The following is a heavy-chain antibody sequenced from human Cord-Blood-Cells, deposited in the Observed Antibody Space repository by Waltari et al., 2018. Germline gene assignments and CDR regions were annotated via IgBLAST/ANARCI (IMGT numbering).Heavy chain of an antibody. CDR3: ASPSTTVFAFDI. D-gene: IGHD4-4*01. CDR2: IIPIFGTA. CDR1: GGTFRSHA. V-gene: IGHV1-69*01. J-gene: IGHJ3*02. Sequence: QVQLVQSGAAVKKPGPSVKVSCKASGGTFRSHAISWVRQAPGQGLEWMGGIIPIFGTANYAQKFQGRVTITADESTSTAYMELSSLRSEDTAVYYCASPSTTVFAFDIWGQGTMVTVSS.